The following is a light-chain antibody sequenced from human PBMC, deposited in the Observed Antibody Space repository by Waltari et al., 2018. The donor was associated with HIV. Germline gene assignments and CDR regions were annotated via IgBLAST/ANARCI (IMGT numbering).Light chain of an antibody. J-gene: IGKJ4*01. CDR1: QSVSSSY. CDR2: GAS. CDR3: QQYGSSPPLT. Sequence: RATLSCRASQSVSSSYLAWYQQKPGQAPRLLISGASSRATGIPDRFSGSGSGTDFTLTISRLEPEDFAVYYCQQYGSSPPLTFGGGTKVEIK. V-gene: IGKV3-20*01.